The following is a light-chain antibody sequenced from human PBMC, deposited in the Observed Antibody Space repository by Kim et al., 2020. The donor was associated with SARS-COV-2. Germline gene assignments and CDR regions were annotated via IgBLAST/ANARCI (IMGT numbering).Light chain of an antibody. CDR2: EVT. V-gene: IGLV2-8*01. Sequence: QSALTQPPSASGSPGQSVTISCTGTSSDVGGFNYVSWYQQLPGKAPKLLIYEVTQRPSGVPDRFSGSKSGNTASLTVSGLQADDEADYYCSSFAGSNNFEIFGTGTKGTVL. CDR3: SSFAGSNNFEI. J-gene: IGLJ1*01. CDR1: SSDVGGFNY.